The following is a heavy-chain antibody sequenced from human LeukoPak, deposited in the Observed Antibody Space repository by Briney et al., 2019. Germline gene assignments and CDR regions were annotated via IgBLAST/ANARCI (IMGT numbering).Heavy chain of an antibody. J-gene: IGHJ4*02. CDR1: GYTFTGYY. Sequence: ASVKVSRKASGYTFTGYYMHWVRQAPGQGLEWMGRINPNSGGTNYAQKFQGRVTMTRDTSISTAYMELSRLRSDDTAVYYCARVDIAARVPDYWGQGTLVTVSS. V-gene: IGHV1-2*02. CDR2: INPNSGGT. D-gene: IGHD6-6*01. CDR3: ARVDIAARVPDY.